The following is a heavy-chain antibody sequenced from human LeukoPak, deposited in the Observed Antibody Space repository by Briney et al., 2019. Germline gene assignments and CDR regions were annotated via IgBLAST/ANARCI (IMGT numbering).Heavy chain of an antibody. V-gene: IGHV3-33*08. CDR3: ARDRRGGPLV. Sequence: PGGSLRLSCAASGFTFSSYGMHWVRQAPRKGLEWVAVIWYDGSDKYYAASVKGRFTISRDNSKNTLYLQMNSRRAEDRAVYYCARDRRGGPLVWGEGTLVTVSS. CDR1: GFTFSSYG. J-gene: IGHJ4*02. D-gene: IGHD3-16*01. CDR2: IWYDGSDK.